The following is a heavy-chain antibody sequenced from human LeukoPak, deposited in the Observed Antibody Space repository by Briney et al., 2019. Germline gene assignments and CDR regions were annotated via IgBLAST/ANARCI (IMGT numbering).Heavy chain of an antibody. J-gene: IGHJ3*02. V-gene: IGHV4-59*01. D-gene: IGHD2/OR15-2a*01. CDR3: ARSLPMWRAAFDI. CDR1: GGSISNDY. CDR2: IYYSGST. Sequence: SETLSLTCTVSGGSISNDYWSWIRQPPGKGLEWIGYIYYSGSTNYNPSLKSRVTISVDTSKNQFSLKLSSVTAADTAVYYCARSLPMWRAAFDIWGQGTMVTVSS.